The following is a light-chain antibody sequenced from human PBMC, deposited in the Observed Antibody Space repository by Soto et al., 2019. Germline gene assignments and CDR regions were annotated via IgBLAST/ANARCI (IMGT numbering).Light chain of an antibody. CDR1: SNDVGHFNY. J-gene: IGLJ1*01. CDR3: TSCTTSDTVV. CDR2: DVN. V-gene: IGLV2-14*03. Sequence: QSVLAQPASVSGSPGQSITISCTGTSNDVGHFNYVSWFQQHPGKAPKLLIFDVNNWPSGVSDRFSGSKSGNTASLTISGLHPEDEADYYCTSCTTSDTVVFGSGTKVTVL.